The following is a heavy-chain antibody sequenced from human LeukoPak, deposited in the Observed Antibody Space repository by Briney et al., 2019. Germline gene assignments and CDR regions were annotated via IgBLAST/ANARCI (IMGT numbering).Heavy chain of an antibody. D-gene: IGHD2-21*01. CDR2: INPSGGST. Sequence: GASVKVSCKASGYTFTSYYMHWVRQAPGQGLEWMGIINPSGGSTSYAQKFQGRVTMTRDMSTSTVYMELSSLRAEDTAVYYCAREAYDTTLDYWGQGTLVTVSS. CDR1: GYTFTSYY. J-gene: IGHJ4*02. V-gene: IGHV1-46*01. CDR3: AREAYDTTLDY.